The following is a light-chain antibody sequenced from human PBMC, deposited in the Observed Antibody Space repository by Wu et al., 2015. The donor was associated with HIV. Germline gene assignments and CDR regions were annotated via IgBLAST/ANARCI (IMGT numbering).Light chain of an antibody. Sequence: IVLTQSPATLSLSPGERATLSCRASQSSSYLAWYQQKPGQAPRLLIYGASKRATGIPARFSGSGSGTDFTLTISSLEPEDFAVYYSQQRDNWPTFGGGTKVEIK. V-gene: IGKV3-11*01. CDR2: GAS. J-gene: IGKJ4*01. CDR1: QSSSY. CDR3: QQRDNWPT.